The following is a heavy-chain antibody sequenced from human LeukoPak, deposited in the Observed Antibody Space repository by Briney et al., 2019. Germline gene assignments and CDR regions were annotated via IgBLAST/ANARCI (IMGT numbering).Heavy chain of an antibody. CDR1: GGSISSSSYY. V-gene: IGHV4-39*01. Sequence: PSETLSLTCTVSGGSISSSSYYWGWIRQPPGKGLEWIGSIYYSGSTYYNPSLKSRVTISVDTSKNQFSLKLTSVTAADTAVYYCAAQYSGYVRLDYWGQGTLVTVSS. J-gene: IGHJ4*02. D-gene: IGHD5-12*01. CDR2: IYYSGST. CDR3: AAQYSGYVRLDY.